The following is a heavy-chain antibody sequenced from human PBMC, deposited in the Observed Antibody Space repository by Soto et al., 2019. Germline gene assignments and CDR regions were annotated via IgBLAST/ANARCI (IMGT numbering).Heavy chain of an antibody. V-gene: IGHV4-59*01. CDR2: IYYSGST. D-gene: IGHD3-3*01. CDR1: GGSISSYY. Sequence: SETLSLTWTVSGGSISSYYWSWIRQPPGKGLEWIGYIYYSGSTNYNPSLKSRVTISVDTSKNQFSLKLSSVTAADTAVYYCARIDYDFWSGYTNWFDPWGQGTLVTVSS. J-gene: IGHJ5*02. CDR3: ARIDYDFWSGYTNWFDP.